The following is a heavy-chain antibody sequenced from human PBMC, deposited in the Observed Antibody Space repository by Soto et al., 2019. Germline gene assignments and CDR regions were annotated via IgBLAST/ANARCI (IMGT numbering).Heavy chain of an antibody. J-gene: IGHJ3*02. Sequence: QVQLQESGPGLVKPSQTLSLTCTVSGGSISSGGYYWSWIRQHPGKGLEWIGYIYYSGSTYYNPSLKSRVTISIDTSKNQFSLNMSSVTAADTAVYYCARVGCYDGSGYNAFDIWGQGTMVTVSS. CDR1: GGSISSGGYY. D-gene: IGHD3-22*01. CDR2: IYYSGST. V-gene: IGHV4-31*03. CDR3: ARVGCYDGSGYNAFDI.